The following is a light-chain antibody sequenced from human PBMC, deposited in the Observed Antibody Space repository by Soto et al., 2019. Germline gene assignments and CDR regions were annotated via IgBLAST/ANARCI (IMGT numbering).Light chain of an antibody. V-gene: IGLV1-44*01. CDR2: SDN. CDR3: AAWDDSLNGWV. J-gene: IGLJ3*02. Sequence: QPVLTQPPSASGTPGQRVTISCSGSSSNIGSNTVNWYQQLPGTAPKRLIYSDNQRPSGVPDRFSGSKSGTSASLAISGLQSEDEADYYCAAWDDSLNGWVFGGGTKVTVL. CDR1: SSNIGSNT.